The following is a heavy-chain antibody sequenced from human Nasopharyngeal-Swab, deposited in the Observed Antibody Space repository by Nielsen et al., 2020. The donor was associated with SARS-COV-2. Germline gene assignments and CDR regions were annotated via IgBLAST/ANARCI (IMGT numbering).Heavy chain of an antibody. J-gene: IGHJ3*02. D-gene: IGHD3-22*01. CDR3: ARDFPAYYYDSSGPGRAAFDI. Sequence: GGSLRLSCAASGFTFGTYSMHWVRQAPGRGLEWVSSISSSSTYIYYADSVKGRFTISRDNAKNSLYLQMNSLRAEDTALYHGARDFPAYYYDSSGPGRAAFDIWGQGTMVTVSS. V-gene: IGHV3-21*04. CDR2: ISSSSTYI. CDR1: GFTFGTYS.